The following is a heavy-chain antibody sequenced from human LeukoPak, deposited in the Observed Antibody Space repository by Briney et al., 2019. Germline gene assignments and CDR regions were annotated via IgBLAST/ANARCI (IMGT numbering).Heavy chain of an antibody. CDR3: ARIAAPGNRRLNF. J-gene: IGHJ4*02. V-gene: IGHV1-8*01. CDR2: MNPNSGNT. Sequence: ASVTVSCEASGYTFTTYDINWVRQAAGQGLEWMGWMNPNSGNTGNARKFQGRVTMTRNTSISTAYMELTSLTSEDTAVYFCARIAAPGNRRLNFWGQGTLVTVSS. CDR1: GYTFTTYD. D-gene: IGHD6-13*01.